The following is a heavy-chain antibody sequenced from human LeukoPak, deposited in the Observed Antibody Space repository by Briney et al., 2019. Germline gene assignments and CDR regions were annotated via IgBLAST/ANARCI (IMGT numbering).Heavy chain of an antibody. CDR2: IYPGDSDT. CDR1: GFTFSSYW. V-gene: IGHV5-51*01. Sequence: PGGSLRLSCAASGFTFSSYWIGWVRQMPGKGLEWMGIIYPGDSDTRYSPSFQGQVTISADKSISTAYLQWSSLKASDTAMYYCARVWSGSLPQDQINWFDPWGQGTLVTVSS. CDR3: ARVWSGSLPQDQINWFDP. J-gene: IGHJ5*02. D-gene: IGHD3-3*01.